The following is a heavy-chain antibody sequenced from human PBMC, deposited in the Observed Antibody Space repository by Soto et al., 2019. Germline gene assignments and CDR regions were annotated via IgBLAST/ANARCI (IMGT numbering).Heavy chain of an antibody. V-gene: IGHV1-69*02. Sequence: QVQLVQSGAEVKKPGSSVKVSCKASGGTFSSYTISWVRQAPGQGLEWMGRIIPILGIANYAQKFQGRVTITADKSTSTAYMELSSLRSEDTAVYYCASQPSGSGTRFDYWGQGTLVNVSS. J-gene: IGHJ4*02. CDR1: GGTFSSYT. CDR3: ASQPSGSGTRFDY. CDR2: IIPILGIA. D-gene: IGHD3-10*01.